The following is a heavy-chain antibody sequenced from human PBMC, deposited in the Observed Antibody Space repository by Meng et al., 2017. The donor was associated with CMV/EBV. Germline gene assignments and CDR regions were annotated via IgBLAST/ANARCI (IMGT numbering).Heavy chain of an antibody. D-gene: IGHD3-16*01. CDR3: AGSRPGGGACDY. V-gene: IGHV4-4*07. Sequence: VQLPESVPGLVKPSATLSLPCIVSGASIKNYNGNWARQPAGQGLEWIGLIQVIGHTVYNPSLKSRVTVSLDASKSQFSLTLNSVTAADTATYYCAGSRPGGGACDYWGQGILVTVSS. CDR1: GASIKNYN. CDR2: IQVIGHT. J-gene: IGHJ4*02.